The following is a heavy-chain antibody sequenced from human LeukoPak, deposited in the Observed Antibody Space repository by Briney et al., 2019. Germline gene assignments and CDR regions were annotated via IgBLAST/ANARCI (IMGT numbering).Heavy chain of an antibody. J-gene: IGHJ5*02. Sequence: ASVKVSCKASGYTFTSYYMHWVRQAPGQGLEWMGIIYPSGGSTSYAQKFQGRVTMTRDTSTSTVYMELSSLRSEDTAVYYCARDPTSIKYYRYGLLFRWFDPWGQGTLVTVSA. CDR2: IYPSGGST. CDR3: ARDPTSIKYYRYGLLFRWFDP. V-gene: IGHV1-46*01. D-gene: IGHD5-18*01. CDR1: GYTFTSYY.